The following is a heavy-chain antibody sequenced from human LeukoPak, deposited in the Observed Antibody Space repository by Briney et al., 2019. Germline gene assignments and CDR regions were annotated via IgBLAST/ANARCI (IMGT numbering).Heavy chain of an antibody. CDR3: ARVGIQLCVDY. CDR1: GFTFSSYS. Sequence: GGSLRLSCAASGFTFSSYSMNWVRQAPGKGLEWVSYISSSSNTIYYADSVKGRFTISRDNAKNSLYLQMNSLRAEDTAVYYCARVGIQLCVDYRGQGTLVTVSS. CDR2: ISSSSNTI. D-gene: IGHD5-18*01. V-gene: IGHV3-48*01. J-gene: IGHJ4*02.